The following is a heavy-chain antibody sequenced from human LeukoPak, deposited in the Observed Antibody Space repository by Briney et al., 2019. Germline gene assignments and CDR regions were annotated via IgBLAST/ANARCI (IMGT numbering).Heavy chain of an antibody. CDR3: ARVRATFSPHLDS. CDR2: INSDGSIT. CDR1: TFTFSYYW. J-gene: IGHJ4*02. D-gene: IGHD5-12*01. Sequence: GGFLRLSCAASTFTFSYYWMHWVRQAPGKGLMWVSRINSDGSITNYADSVKGRFTISRDNAKNTLYLQMNSLRAEDTAVYFCARVRATFSPHLDSWGQGTLVTVSS. V-gene: IGHV3-74*01.